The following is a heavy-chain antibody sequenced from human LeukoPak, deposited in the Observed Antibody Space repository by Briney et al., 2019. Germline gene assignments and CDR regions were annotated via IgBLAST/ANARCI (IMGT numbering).Heavy chain of an antibody. CDR3: ARMTVSGRDNWFDP. CDR2: INPSGGTT. D-gene: IGHD6-19*01. CDR1: GYTFTSYH. V-gene: IGHV1-46*01. J-gene: IGHJ5*02. Sequence: ASVKVSCKASGYTFTSYHMHWVRQAPGQGLEWMGIINPSGGTTDYAQKFRGRVTMTRDMSTSTVYMELSSLRSEDTAVYYCARMTVSGRDNWFDPWGQGTLVTVSS.